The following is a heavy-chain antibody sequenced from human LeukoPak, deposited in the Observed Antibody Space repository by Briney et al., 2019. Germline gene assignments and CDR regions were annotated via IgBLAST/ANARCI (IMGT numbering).Heavy chain of an antibody. CDR2: INHSGST. J-gene: IGHJ4*02. V-gene: IGHV4-34*01. D-gene: IGHD1-26*01. CDR1: GGSFSGYY. CDR3: ARTREWEPAFDY. Sequence: PSETLSLTCAVYGGSFSGYYWSWIRQPPGKGLEWIGEINHSGSTNYNPSLKSRVTISVDTSKNQFSLKLSSVTAADTAVYYCARTREWEPAFDYWGQGTLVTVSS.